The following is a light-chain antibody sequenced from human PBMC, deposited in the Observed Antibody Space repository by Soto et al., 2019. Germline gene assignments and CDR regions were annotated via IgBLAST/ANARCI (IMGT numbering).Light chain of an antibody. Sequence: ETVLTQSPGTLSLSPGERATLSCRASQSIRSNYLAWYRQPPGQAPRLLIYGASKRASGIADRFSGSGSGTDFTLIISRLEPEDVALYYCQQYGSSPWTFGQGTKVEIK. V-gene: IGKV3-20*01. CDR2: GAS. CDR1: QSIRSNY. CDR3: QQYGSSPWT. J-gene: IGKJ1*01.